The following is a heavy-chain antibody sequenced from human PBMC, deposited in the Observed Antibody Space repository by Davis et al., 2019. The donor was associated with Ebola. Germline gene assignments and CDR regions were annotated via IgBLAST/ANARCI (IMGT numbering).Heavy chain of an antibody. D-gene: IGHD1-26*01. Sequence: SETLSLTCAVSGGSISSSNWWSWVRQPPGKGLEWIGEIYHSGSTNYNPSLKSRVTISVDTSKNQFSLKLSSVTAADTAVYYCASAYSGSYRFIWFDPWGQGTLVTVSS. CDR3: ASAYSGSYRFIWFDP. J-gene: IGHJ5*02. CDR2: IYHSGST. V-gene: IGHV4-4*02. CDR1: GGSISSSNW.